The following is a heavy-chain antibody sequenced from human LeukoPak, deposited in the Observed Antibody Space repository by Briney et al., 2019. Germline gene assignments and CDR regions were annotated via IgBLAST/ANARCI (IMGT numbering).Heavy chain of an antibody. CDR3: ARGQLRYFDWLPSTDFDY. CDR2: IYYSGST. Sequence: PSETLSLTCTASGGSISSSSYYWGWIRQPPGKGLEWSVSIYYSGSTYYNPSLKRRVTISVDTSKNQFSLKLSSVTAADTAVYYCARGQLRYFDWLPSTDFDYWGQGTLVTVSS. CDR1: GGSISSSSYY. D-gene: IGHD3-9*01. V-gene: IGHV4-39*01. J-gene: IGHJ4*02.